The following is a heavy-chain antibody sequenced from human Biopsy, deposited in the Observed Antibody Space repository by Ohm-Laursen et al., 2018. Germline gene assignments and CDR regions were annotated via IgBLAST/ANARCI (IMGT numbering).Heavy chain of an antibody. CDR2: ISYSGTT. CDR3: ARGVPHYDGSGFPLAGYWYFDL. D-gene: IGHD3-22*01. CDR1: GGSIGGGEYY. V-gene: IGHV4-31*01. Sequence: TLSLTCIVSGGSIGGGEYYWNWIRQPPGKGLEWIGLISYSGTTFYNPSLESLLTISLDTSKNHFSLNLRSVTAADTAVYYCARGVPHYDGSGFPLAGYWYFDLWGRGTLVTVSS. J-gene: IGHJ2*01.